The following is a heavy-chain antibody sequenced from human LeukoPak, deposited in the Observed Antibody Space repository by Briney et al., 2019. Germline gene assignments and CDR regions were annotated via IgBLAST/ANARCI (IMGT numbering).Heavy chain of an antibody. V-gene: IGHV3-11*01. CDR1: GFIFTDYY. Sequence: GGSLRLSCAASGFIFTDYYMNWIRQAPGKGLEWISYISSSGSTIYYADSVEGRLTISRDNAKNSLYLQMNSLRAEDTAVYYCARADRGRDYYYGMDVWGQGTTVTVSS. CDR2: ISSSGSTI. J-gene: IGHJ6*02. CDR3: ARADRGRDYYYGMDV. D-gene: IGHD3-10*01.